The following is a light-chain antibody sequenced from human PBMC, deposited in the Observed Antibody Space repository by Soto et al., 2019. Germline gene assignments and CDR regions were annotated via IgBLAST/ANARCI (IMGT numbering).Light chain of an antibody. V-gene: IGKV1-39*01. CDR3: QQSYSTPST. J-gene: IGKJ1*01. CDR2: GAS. Sequence: DIQMTQSPSSLSASVGDRVTITCRASQSISSYLNWYQQKPGKAPTLLIYGASSLQSGVPSRFSGSGSGTDFTLTSSSLQPEDFATYYCQQSYSTPSTFGQGTKVEIK. CDR1: QSISSY.